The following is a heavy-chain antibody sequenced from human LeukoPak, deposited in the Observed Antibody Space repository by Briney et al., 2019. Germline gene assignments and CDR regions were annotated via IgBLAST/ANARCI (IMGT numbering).Heavy chain of an antibody. CDR1: GGSISSSY. CDR2: IYYSGST. CDR3: AKDYGDGFWDYMDV. Sequence: SETLSLTCTVSGGSISSSYWSWIRQPPGKGLEWIGYIYYSGSTNYNPSLKSRVTISVDTSKNQFSLKLSSVIAADTAVYYCAKDYGDGFWDYMDVWGKGTTVTISS. V-gene: IGHV4-59*01. D-gene: IGHD4-17*01. J-gene: IGHJ6*03.